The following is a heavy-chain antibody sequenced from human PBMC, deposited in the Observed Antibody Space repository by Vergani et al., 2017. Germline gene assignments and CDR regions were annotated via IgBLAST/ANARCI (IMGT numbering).Heavy chain of an antibody. J-gene: IGHJ4*02. CDR3: ARHGTTGTARD. D-gene: IGHD1-1*01. Sequence: QVQLQESGPGLVRPSQTLSLTCTVSGGSISSGPPYWTWIRQPAGKGLELIGRISTSGSTNYNPSLKSRVTMSVDTSKNQFSLKLSSVTAGDAAVYYCARHGTTGTARDWGQGTLVAVSS. V-gene: IGHV4-61*02. CDR1: GGSISSGPPY. CDR2: ISTSGST.